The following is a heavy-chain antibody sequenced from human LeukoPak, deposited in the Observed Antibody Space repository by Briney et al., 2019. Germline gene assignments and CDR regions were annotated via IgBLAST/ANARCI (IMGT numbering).Heavy chain of an antibody. CDR1: GYTFTSYG. CDR2: ISAYNGNT. J-gene: IGHJ6*02. CDR3: ARWGYCSGGSCPYPDYYYYYGMDV. D-gene: IGHD2-15*01. Sequence: ASVKVSCKASGYTFTSYGISWVRRAPGQGLEWMGWISAYNGNTNYAQKLQGRVTMTTDTSTSTAYMELRSLRSDGTAVYYCARWGYCSGGSCPYPDYYYYYGMDVWGQGTTVTVSS. V-gene: IGHV1-18*01.